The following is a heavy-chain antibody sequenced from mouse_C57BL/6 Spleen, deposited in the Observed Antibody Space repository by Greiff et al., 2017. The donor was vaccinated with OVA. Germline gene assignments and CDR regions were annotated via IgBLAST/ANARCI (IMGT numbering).Heavy chain of an antibody. Sequence: EVQLVESGEGLVKPGGSLKLSCAASGFTFSSYAMSWVRQTPEKRLEWVAYISSGGDYIYYADIVKGRFTISRDNARNTLYLQISSLKSEDTAMDYCTRDNLPLLYFDYWGQGTTLTVSS. V-gene: IGHV5-9-1*02. J-gene: IGHJ2*01. CDR1: GFTFSSYA. CDR2: ISSGGDYI. D-gene: IGHD1-2*01. CDR3: TRDNLPLLYFDY.